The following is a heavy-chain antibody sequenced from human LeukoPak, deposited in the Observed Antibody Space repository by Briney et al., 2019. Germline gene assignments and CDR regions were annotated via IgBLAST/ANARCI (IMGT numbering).Heavy chain of an antibody. CDR3: ANFRYISGSFDY. D-gene: IGHD6-19*01. J-gene: IGHJ4*02. V-gene: IGHV4-59*01. Sequence: SETLSLTCTVSGGSISSYYWSWIRQPPGKGLEWIGYIYYSGSTNHNPSLKSRVTISVDTSKNQFSLRLSSVTAADTAVYYCANFRYISGSFDYWGQGTLVTVSS. CDR1: GGSISSYY. CDR2: IYYSGST.